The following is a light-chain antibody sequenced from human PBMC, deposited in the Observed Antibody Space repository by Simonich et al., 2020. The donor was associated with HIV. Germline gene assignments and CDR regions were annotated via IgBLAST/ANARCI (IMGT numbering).Light chain of an antibody. CDR3: QQYGRALT. CDR2: DAS. CDR1: QSLISNC. V-gene: IGKV3D-20*01. Sequence: EIVLTQSPDTLSLSQGKRATLSCRASQSLISNCLALSQQKPGLAPRLLTYDASSRATGIPDRFSGSGSGTDFTLTISRLEPEDFAVYYCQQYGRALTFGGGTKVEIK. J-gene: IGKJ4*01.